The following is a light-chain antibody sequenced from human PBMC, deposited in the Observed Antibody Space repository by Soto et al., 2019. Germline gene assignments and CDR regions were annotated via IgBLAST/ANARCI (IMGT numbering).Light chain of an antibody. CDR2: DAS. J-gene: IGKJ3*01. Sequence: EIVLTQSPATLSLSPGERATLSCRASQSVGSYLAWYQHKPGHAPRLLIYDASHRATGIPARFSGSGSGTDFTLTISSLEPEDFAVYYSQQRTSWHPGTFGPGTKVDIK. V-gene: IGKV3-11*01. CDR1: QSVGSY. CDR3: QQRTSWHPGT.